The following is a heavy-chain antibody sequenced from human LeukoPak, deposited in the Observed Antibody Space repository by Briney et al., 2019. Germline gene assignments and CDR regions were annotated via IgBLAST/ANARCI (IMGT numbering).Heavy chain of an antibody. J-gene: IGHJ3*02. Sequence: SETLSLTCTVPGGSISSYYWSWIRQPPGKGLEWIGYIYYSGSTNYNPSLKSRVTISVDTSKNQFSLKLSSVTAADTAVYYCAREFLDCSGGSCYFDAFDIWGQGTMVTVSS. CDR3: AREFLDCSGGSCYFDAFDI. V-gene: IGHV4-59*01. CDR2: IYYSGST. D-gene: IGHD2-15*01. CDR1: GGSISSYY.